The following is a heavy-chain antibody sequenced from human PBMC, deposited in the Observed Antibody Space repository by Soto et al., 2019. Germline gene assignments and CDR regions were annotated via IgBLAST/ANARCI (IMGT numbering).Heavy chain of an antibody. Sequence: PSETPYLTCVVAGTSISSTFCGPWIRQPPGKGLEWIGSIYYSGSTYYNPSLKSRVTISVDKSKNQFSLILTSVTAADTAVYYCARDRYGYYDGMSFWVQGTTVTVSS. CDR1: GTSISSTFC. CDR2: IYYSGST. D-gene: IGHD4-17*01. J-gene: IGHJ6*02. V-gene: IGHV4-39*07. CDR3: ARDRYGYYDGMSF.